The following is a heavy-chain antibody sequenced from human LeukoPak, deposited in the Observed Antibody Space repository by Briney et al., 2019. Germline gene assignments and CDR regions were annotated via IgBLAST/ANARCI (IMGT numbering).Heavy chain of an antibody. CDR2: IYSGGST. J-gene: IGHJ6*03. V-gene: IGHV3-53*01. CDR3: ARGPLNYYYYMDV. Sequence: GGSLRLSCAATGLSVSSNFMSWVRQAPGKGLEWVSVIYSGGSTYYADSVKGRFTISRDNSKNTLYLQMNSLRAEDTAVYYCARGPLNYYYYMDVWGKGTTVTVSS. CDR1: GLSVSSNF.